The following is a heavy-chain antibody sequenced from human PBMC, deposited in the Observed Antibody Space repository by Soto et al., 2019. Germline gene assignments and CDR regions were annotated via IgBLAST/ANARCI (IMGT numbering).Heavy chain of an antibody. Sequence: SETLSLTCTVSGGSISSYYWSWIRQPPGKGLEWIGCIYYSGSTNYNPSLKSRVTISVDTSKNQFSLKLSSVTAADTAVYYCARDKDSGWYEGTGFDYWGQGTLVTVSS. CDR2: IYYSGST. J-gene: IGHJ4*02. CDR3: ARDKDSGWYEGTGFDY. V-gene: IGHV4-59*01. CDR1: GGSISSYY. D-gene: IGHD6-19*01.